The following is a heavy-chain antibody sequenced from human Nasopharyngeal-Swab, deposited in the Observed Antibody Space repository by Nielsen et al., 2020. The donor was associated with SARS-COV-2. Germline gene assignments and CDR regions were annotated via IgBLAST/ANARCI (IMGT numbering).Heavy chain of an antibody. V-gene: IGHV3-30*14. J-gene: IGHJ3*02. CDR1: GFTFSSHA. Sequence: GESLKISCAASGFTFSSHAMHWVRQAPGKGLEWVAVISYDGSNKYYADSVKGRFTISRHNSKNTLYLQMNSLRAEDTAVYYCARVYYDAFDIWGQGTMVTVSS. CDR2: ISYDGSNK. D-gene: IGHD2-8*01. CDR3: ARVYYDAFDI.